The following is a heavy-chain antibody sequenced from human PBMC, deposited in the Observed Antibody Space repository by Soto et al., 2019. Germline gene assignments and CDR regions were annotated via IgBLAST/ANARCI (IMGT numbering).Heavy chain of an antibody. CDR1: GGTFSSYA. Sequence: QVQLVQSGAEVKKPGSSVKVSCKASGGTFSSYAISWVRQAPGQGLEWMGGIIPIFGTANYAQKFQGRVTITADESTSRAYMELSSLRSEDTAVYYCASSRGSYYDSSGYTNFDSWGQGTLVTVSS. CDR2: IIPIFGTA. CDR3: ASSRGSYYDSSGYTNFDS. D-gene: IGHD3-22*01. V-gene: IGHV1-69*12. J-gene: IGHJ4*02.